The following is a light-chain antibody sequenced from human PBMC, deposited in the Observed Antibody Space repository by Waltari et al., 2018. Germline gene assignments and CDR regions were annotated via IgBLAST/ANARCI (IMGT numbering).Light chain of an antibody. V-gene: IGKV1-8*01. CDR3: QQYYDYLRT. Sequence: AIRMTQSPSSLSASTGDRVTITCRARPSVSTYLAWYQQKPGKAPKLLIYAASTLQRGVPSRFSGSGSGTDFTLSISCLQSEDFATYYCQQYYDYLRTFGQGTKVEIK. CDR1: PSVSTY. CDR2: AAS. J-gene: IGKJ1*01.